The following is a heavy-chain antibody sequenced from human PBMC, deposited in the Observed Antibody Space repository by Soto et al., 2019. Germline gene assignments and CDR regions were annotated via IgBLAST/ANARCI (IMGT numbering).Heavy chain of an antibody. Sequence: SETLSLTCTVSGGSISSYYWSWIRQPPGKGLEWIGYIYYSGSTNYNPSLKSRVTISVDTSKNQFSLKLSSVTAADTAVYYCARYQGVDPPIYYVMDVWGQGTTDIVSA. J-gene: IGHJ6*01. CDR2: IYYSGST. V-gene: IGHV4-59*01. CDR3: ARYQGVDPPIYYVMDV. CDR1: GGSISSYY.